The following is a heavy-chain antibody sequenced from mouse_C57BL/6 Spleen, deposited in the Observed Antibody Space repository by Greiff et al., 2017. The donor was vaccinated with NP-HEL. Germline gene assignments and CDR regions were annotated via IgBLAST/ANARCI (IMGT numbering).Heavy chain of an antibody. J-gene: IGHJ2*01. V-gene: IGHV1-59*01. CDR3: ARSGRLGYYFDY. Sequence: VQLQQPGAELVRPGTSVKLSCKASGYTFTSYWMHWVKQRPGQGLEWIGVIDPSDSYTNYNQKFKGKATLTVDTSSSTAYMQLSSLTSEDSAVYYCARSGRLGYYFDYWGQGTTLTVSS. D-gene: IGHD4-1*01. CDR2: IDPSDSYT. CDR1: GYTFTSYW.